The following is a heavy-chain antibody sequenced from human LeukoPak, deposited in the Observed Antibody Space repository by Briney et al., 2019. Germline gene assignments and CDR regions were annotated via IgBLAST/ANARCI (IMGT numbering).Heavy chain of an antibody. V-gene: IGHV3-23*01. Sequence: GGSLRLSCAASGFTFSSYAMSWVRQAPGKGLEWVSTISGGGGSTYYADSVKGRFTISRDNSKNTLYLQMNSLRAEDTAVYYCAKAGDGYNWYYFDYWGQGTLVAVSS. CDR1: GFTFSSYA. CDR3: AKAGDGYNWYYFDY. D-gene: IGHD5-24*01. CDR2: ISGGGGST. J-gene: IGHJ4*02.